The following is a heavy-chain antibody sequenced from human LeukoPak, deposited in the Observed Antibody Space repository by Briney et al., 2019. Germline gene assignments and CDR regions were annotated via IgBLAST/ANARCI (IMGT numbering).Heavy chain of an antibody. Sequence: SVKVSCKASGGTFSSYAISWVRQAPGQGLEWMGRIIPIFGIANYAQKFQGRVMITADKSTSTAYMELSSLRSEDTAVYYCARDRRAVAFYSSWFDPWGQGTLVTVSS. CDR3: ARDRRAVAFYSSWFDP. CDR2: IIPIFGIA. CDR1: GGTFSSYA. J-gene: IGHJ5*02. V-gene: IGHV1-69*04. D-gene: IGHD6-19*01.